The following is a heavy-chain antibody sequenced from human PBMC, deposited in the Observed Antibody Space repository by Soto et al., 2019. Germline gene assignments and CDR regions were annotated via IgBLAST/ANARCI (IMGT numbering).Heavy chain of an antibody. CDR2: ISYDGSNK. CDR3: ARDRRGYSYRMGAFDI. Sequence: QVQLVESGGGVVQPGRSLRLSCAASGFTFSSYAMHWVRQAPGKGLEWVAVISYDGSNKYYADSVKGRFTISRDNSKNTLYLQRNSLRAEDTAVYYCARDRRGYSYRMGAFDIWGQGTMVTVSS. V-gene: IGHV3-30-3*01. CDR1: GFTFSSYA. D-gene: IGHD5-18*01. J-gene: IGHJ3*02.